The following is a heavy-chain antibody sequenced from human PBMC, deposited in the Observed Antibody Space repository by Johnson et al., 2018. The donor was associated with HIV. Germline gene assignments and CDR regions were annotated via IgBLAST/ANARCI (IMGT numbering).Heavy chain of an antibody. CDR3: ARKADGFDI. Sequence: EKLVESGGGVVQPGRSLRLSCAASGFTFSSYGMHWVRQAPGKGLEWVSGINWNGGSTGYADSVKGRFTVSRDNAKNSLYLQMNSLRAEDTAVYYCARKADGFDIWGQGTMVTVSS. CDR2: INWNGGST. CDR1: GFTFSSYG. J-gene: IGHJ3*02. V-gene: IGHV3-20*04.